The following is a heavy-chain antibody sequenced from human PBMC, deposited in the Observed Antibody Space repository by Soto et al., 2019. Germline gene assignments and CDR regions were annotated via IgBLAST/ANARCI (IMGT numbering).Heavy chain of an antibody. CDR3: AREGIEVVATGIAFDR. CDR2: IWYDGSNI. V-gene: IGHV3-33*01. J-gene: IGHJ3*02. Sequence: GGSLRLSCAASGFTFSTYGMHWVRQAPGEGLEWVAVIWYDGSNIYYADSVKGRFTISRDNSKSTLYLQMHSLRAEDTAVYYCAREGIEVVATGIAFDRWGQGSM. D-gene: IGHD2-15*01. CDR1: GFTFSTYG.